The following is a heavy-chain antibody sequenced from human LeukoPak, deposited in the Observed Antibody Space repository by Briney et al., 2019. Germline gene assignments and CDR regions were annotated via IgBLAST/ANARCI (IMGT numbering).Heavy chain of an antibody. D-gene: IGHD1-14*01. CDR2: INHSGST. Sequence: SETLSLTCAVYGGSFSGYYWSWIRQPPGKGLEWIGEINHSGSTNYNPSLKSRVPISVDTSKNQFSLKLSSVTAADTAVYYCARRMTTTSVYYFDYWGQGTLVTVSS. CDR1: GGSFSGYY. J-gene: IGHJ4*02. V-gene: IGHV4-34*01. CDR3: ARRMTTTSVYYFDY.